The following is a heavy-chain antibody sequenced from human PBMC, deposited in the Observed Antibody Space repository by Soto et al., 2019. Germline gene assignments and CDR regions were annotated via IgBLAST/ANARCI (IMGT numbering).Heavy chain of an antibody. CDR1: GYTFTSCA. CDR2: INAGNGNT. V-gene: IGHV1-3*01. J-gene: IGHJ4*02. Sequence: GASVKVSCKASGYTFTSCAMHWVRQAPGQRLEWMGWINAGNGNTKYSQKFQGRVTITRDTSASTAYMELSSLRSQDTAVYYCARSLAAVVSFSFYYFDHWGQGTLVTVSS. D-gene: IGHD6-13*01. CDR3: ARSLAAVVSFSFYYFDH.